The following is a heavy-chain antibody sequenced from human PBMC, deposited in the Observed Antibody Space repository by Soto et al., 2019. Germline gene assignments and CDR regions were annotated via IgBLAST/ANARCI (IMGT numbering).Heavy chain of an antibody. CDR3: ARLRLTDYFDY. CDR1: GFTFSDHY. Sequence: PGGSLRLSCVASGFTFSDHYMTWIRQAPGKGLEWLSYISTSSSYTNYADSVKGRFTISRDNAMNSLYLQMNSLRAEDTAVYYCARLRLTDYFDYWGQGTLVTVSS. J-gene: IGHJ4*02. CDR2: ISTSSSYT. V-gene: IGHV3-11*03.